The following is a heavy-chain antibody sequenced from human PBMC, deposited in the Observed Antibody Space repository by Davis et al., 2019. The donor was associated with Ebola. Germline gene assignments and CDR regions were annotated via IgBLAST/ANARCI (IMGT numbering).Heavy chain of an antibody. CDR2: ISSSGSTI. V-gene: IGHV3-48*04. CDR1: GFTFSDYS. CDR3: ARRPTVTTGAHFDY. D-gene: IGHD4-17*01. J-gene: IGHJ4*02. Sequence: GESLKISCAASGFTFSDYSMNWVRQAPGKGLEWVSYISSSGSTIYYADSVKGRFTISRDNAKNSLYLQMNSLRAEDTAVYYCARRPTVTTGAHFDYWGQGTLVTVSS.